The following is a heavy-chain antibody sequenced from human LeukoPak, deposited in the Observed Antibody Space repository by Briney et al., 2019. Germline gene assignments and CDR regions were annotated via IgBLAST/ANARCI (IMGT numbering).Heavy chain of an antibody. D-gene: IGHD3-22*01. CDR3: AKGSYYDSSGSFYFDY. CDR2: ISGSGDNT. V-gene: IGHV3-23*01. J-gene: IGHJ4*02. Sequence: GGSLRLSCAASGFTFDDYAMHWVRQAPGKGLEWVSGISGSGDNTYYADSVKGRFTISRDNSKNTLYVQVNSLGTEDTAAYYCAKGSYYDSSGSFYFDYWGQGTLVTVSS. CDR1: GFTFDDYA.